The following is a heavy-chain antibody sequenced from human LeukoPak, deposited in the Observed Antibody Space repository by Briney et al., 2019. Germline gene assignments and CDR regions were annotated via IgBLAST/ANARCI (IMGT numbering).Heavy chain of an antibody. CDR3: ASAGYSISWYPFFDL. D-gene: IGHD6-13*01. J-gene: IGHJ2*01. CDR1: GDSVSSNSAA. CDR2: TYYRSKWYH. Sequence: SQTLSLTCAISGDSVSSNSAAWNWIRQSPSRGLEWLGRTYYRSKWYHDYAVSVKSRININPDTSKNQFSLQLNSVTPEDTAAYYCASAGYSISWYPFFDLWGRGTLVTVSS. V-gene: IGHV6-1*01.